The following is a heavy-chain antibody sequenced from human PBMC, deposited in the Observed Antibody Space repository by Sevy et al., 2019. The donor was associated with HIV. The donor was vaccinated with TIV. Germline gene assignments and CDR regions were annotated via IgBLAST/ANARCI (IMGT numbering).Heavy chain of an antibody. J-gene: IGHJ4*02. D-gene: IGHD6-19*01. CDR1: GFTFSSYW. CDR2: IKQDGSEK. V-gene: IGHV3-7*01. Sequence: GGSLRLSCAASGFTFSSYWMSWVRQAPGKGLEWVANIKQDGSEKYYVDSVKGRFTISRDNAKNSLYLQMNSLRAEDTAVYYCARDRYSSGAGNFDYWGQGTLVTVSA. CDR3: ARDRYSSGAGNFDY.